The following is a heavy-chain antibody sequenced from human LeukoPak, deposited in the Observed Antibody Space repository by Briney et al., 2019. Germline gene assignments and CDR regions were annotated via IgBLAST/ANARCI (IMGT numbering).Heavy chain of an antibody. V-gene: IGHV3-30*18. D-gene: IGHD1-26*01. Sequence: PGGSLRLSCAASGFTFSSYGMHWVRQAPGKGLEWVAVISYDGSNKYYADSVKGRFTISRDNSKNTLYLQMNSLGAEDTAVYYCAKPSGSYWGQGTLVTVSS. CDR3: AKPSGSY. CDR1: GFTFSSYG. J-gene: IGHJ4*02. CDR2: ISYDGSNK.